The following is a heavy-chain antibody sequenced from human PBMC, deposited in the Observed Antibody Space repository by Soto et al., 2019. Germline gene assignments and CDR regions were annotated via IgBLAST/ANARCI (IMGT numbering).Heavy chain of an antibody. CDR1: GFTFSSYG. CDR2: ISYDGSNK. V-gene: IGHV3-30*18. J-gene: IGHJ3*02. CDR3: AKEIKGVVVVPAAIHEGDAFDI. Sequence: QVQLVESGGGVVQPGRSLRLSCAASGFTFSSYGMHWVRQAPGKGLEWVAVISYDGSNKYYADSVKCRFTISRDNSKNTLYLQMNSLRAEDTAVYYCAKEIKGVVVVPAAIHEGDAFDIWGQGTMVTVSS. D-gene: IGHD2-2*01.